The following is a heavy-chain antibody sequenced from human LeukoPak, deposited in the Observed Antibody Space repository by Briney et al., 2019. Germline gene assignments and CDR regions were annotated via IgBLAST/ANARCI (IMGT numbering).Heavy chain of an antibody. CDR1: GGSISSGGYY. V-gene: IGHV4-30-2*01. CDR2: IYHSGST. D-gene: IGHD1-26*01. J-gene: IGHJ4*02. CDR3: AGSKWELPFDY. Sequence: SQTLSLTCTVSGGSISSGGYYWSWIRQPPGKGLEWIGYIYHSGSTYYNPSLKSRVTISVDRSKNQFSLKLSSVTAADTAVYYCAGSKWELPFDYWGQGTLVTVSS.